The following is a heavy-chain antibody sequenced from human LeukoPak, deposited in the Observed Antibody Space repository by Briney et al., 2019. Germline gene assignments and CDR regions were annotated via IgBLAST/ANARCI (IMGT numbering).Heavy chain of an antibody. CDR3: AKDLSSSS. CDR2: ISDGGVST. Sequence: GGSLRLSCAASGFTFSSYAMSWVRQAPGKGLEWVSGISDGGVSTYYADSVKGRFTLSRDNSKNTLYLQMNSLRAEDTAVYYCAKDLSSSSWGRGTLVTVSS. V-gene: IGHV3-23*01. J-gene: IGHJ4*02. CDR1: GFTFSSYA. D-gene: IGHD6-6*01.